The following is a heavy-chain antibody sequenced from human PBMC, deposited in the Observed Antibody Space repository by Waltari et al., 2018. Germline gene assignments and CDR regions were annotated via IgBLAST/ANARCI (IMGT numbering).Heavy chain of an antibody. D-gene: IGHD3-22*01. V-gene: IGHV4-39*07. CDR2: IYYSGST. Sequence: QLQLQESGPGLVKPSETLSLTCTVPGCSISSSSYYWGWIRQPPGKGLEWIGSIYYSGSTYYNPSLKSRVTISVDTSKNQFSLKLSSVTAADTAVYYCVRVHYYDSSGYQRYFQHWGQGTLVTVSS. CDR3: VRVHYYDSSGYQRYFQH. J-gene: IGHJ1*01. CDR1: GCSISSSSYY.